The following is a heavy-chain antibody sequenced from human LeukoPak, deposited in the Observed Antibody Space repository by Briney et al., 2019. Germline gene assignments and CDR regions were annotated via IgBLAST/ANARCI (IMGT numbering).Heavy chain of an antibody. CDR3: AREGHQWLLSNWFDL. Sequence: GGSLRLSCAASGFTFSSYGMHWVRQAPGKGLEWVAVIWYDGSNKYYADSVKGRFTISRDNSKNTLYLQMNSLRAEDTAMYYCAREGHQWLLSNWFDLWGQGTLVTVSS. CDR2: IWYDGSNK. J-gene: IGHJ5*02. CDR1: GFTFSSYG. D-gene: IGHD3-22*01. V-gene: IGHV3-33*01.